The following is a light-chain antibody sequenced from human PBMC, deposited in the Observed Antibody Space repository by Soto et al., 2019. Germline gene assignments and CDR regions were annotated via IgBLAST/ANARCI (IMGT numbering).Light chain of an antibody. CDR2: GAS. J-gene: IGKJ4*01. V-gene: IGKV3-15*01. Sequence: EIVMTQSPATLSVSPGGRVTLSCRASQSVNSDLAWYQQKPGQAPRLLIYGASSRATGIPARFSGSGSGTEFTLTISSLQSEDFAVYFCQQYNKWPPLTFGGGTKVEI. CDR3: QQYNKWPPLT. CDR1: QSVNSD.